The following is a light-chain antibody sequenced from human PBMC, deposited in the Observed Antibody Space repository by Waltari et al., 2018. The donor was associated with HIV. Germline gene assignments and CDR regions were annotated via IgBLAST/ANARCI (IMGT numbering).Light chain of an antibody. Sequence: EIVLTQSPAPLSLSPGARATLSCRASHSVSRYFAWSQQKPGQAPRLLIYDASNRATGIPARFSGSGSGTDFTLTISSLEPEDFALYYCQQQSNWPLTFGGGTNVEIK. J-gene: IGKJ4*01. CDR2: DAS. CDR3: QQQSNWPLT. CDR1: HSVSRY. V-gene: IGKV3-11*01.